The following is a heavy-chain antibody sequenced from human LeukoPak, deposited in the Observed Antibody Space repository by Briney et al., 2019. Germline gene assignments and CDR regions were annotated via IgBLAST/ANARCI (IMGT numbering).Heavy chain of an antibody. V-gene: IGHV3-23*01. CDR1: GCIISTYA. CDR3: AKETTTYDN. D-gene: IGHD4-11*01. Sequence: GGSLRLSCTASGCIISTYAMSWVRQAPGQGLEWVSTITGGGGSTYYAASVKGRFTISRDNSKNTLSLQMSSLRAEDTALYYCAKETTTYDNWGQGTLVTVSS. J-gene: IGHJ4*02. CDR2: ITGGGGST.